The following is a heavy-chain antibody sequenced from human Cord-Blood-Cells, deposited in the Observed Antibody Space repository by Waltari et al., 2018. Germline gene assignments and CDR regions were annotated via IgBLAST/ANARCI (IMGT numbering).Heavy chain of an antibody. CDR1: GFTFSGSA. V-gene: IGHV3-73*02. CDR2: IGSKANSYAT. J-gene: IGHJ4*02. D-gene: IGHD3-22*01. CDR3: TSLHYYDSSGYYY. Sequence: EVQLVESGGGLVQPGGSLKLSCAASGFTFSGSAMHWVRQASGKGLEWVGRIGSKANSYATAYAASVKGRFTISRDDSKNTAYLQMNSLKTEDTAVYYCTSLHYYDSSGYYYWGQGTLVTVSS.